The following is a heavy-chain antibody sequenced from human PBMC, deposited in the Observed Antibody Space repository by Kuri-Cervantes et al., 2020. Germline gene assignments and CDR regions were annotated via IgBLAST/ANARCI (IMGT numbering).Heavy chain of an antibody. Sequence: GGSLRLSCAASGFTFSSYGMHWVRQAPGKGLEWVAVISYDGSNKYYADSAKGRFTISRDNSKNTLYLQMNSMRAEDTAVYYCARASPGYCSSTSCYFDYWGQGTLVTVSS. J-gene: IGHJ4*02. V-gene: IGHV3-30*03. CDR3: ARASPGYCSSTSCYFDY. CDR2: ISYDGSNK. CDR1: GFTFSSYG. D-gene: IGHD2-2*03.